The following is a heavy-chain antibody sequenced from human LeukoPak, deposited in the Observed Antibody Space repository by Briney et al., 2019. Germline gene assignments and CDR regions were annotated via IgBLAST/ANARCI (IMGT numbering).Heavy chain of an antibody. CDR2: IYYSGST. D-gene: IGHD2-2*01. CDR1: NGSINAYY. CDR3: ARGRYQLSP. V-gene: IGHV4-59*01. Sequence: SETLSLTCTVSNGSINAYYWSWIRQPPGKGLEWIGYIYYSGSTNYNPSLKSRVTISVDTSKNQFSLRLSSVTAADTAVYYCARGRYQLSPWGQGTLVAVSS. J-gene: IGHJ5*02.